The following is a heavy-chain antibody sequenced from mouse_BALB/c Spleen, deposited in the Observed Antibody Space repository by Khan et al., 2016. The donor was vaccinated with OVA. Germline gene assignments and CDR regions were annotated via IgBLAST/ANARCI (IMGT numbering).Heavy chain of an antibody. CDR2: IWGGGST. J-gene: IGHJ4*01. CDR3: ARGVWSYYYAMDY. Sequence: QVQLKESGPGLVAPSQNLSITCTVSGFSLSDYGVSWIRQPPRKGLEWLGVIWGGGSTYYNSALKSRLSISKDNSKSHVFLQMSSLQSDDTATFYCARGVWSYYYAMDYWGQGTSVTVSS. CDR1: GFSLSDYG. V-gene: IGHV2-6-5*01.